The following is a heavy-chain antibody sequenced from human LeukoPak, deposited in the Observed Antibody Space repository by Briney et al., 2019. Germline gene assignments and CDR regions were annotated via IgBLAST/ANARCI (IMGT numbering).Heavy chain of an antibody. D-gene: IGHD6-19*01. CDR3: AKVDSSCNYFDY. V-gene: IGHV3-23*01. Sequence: GGSLRLSCAASGFTVSSNYMSWVRQAPGKGLEWVSAISGSGGSTYYADSVKGRFTISRDNSKNTLYLQMNSLRAEDTAVYYCAKVDSSCNYFDYWGQGTLVTVSS. CDR2: ISGSGGST. CDR1: GFTVSSNY. J-gene: IGHJ4*02.